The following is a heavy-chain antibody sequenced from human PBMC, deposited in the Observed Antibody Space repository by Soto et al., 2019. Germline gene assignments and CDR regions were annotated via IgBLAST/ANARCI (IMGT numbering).Heavy chain of an antibody. CDR1: GYNFNIYG. CDR2: ISAYDGKT. D-gene: IGHD3-10*01. J-gene: IGHJ5*02. CDR3: ARDRPEYWTSYWSDP. V-gene: IGHV1-18*01. Sequence: ASVKVSCKASGYNFNIYGINWVRQAPGQGLELMGWISAYDGKTTYAEKFQGRVTMTTDASTSTAYMELRSLRSDDTAVYYCARDRPEYWTSYWSDPWGQGTLVTVTS.